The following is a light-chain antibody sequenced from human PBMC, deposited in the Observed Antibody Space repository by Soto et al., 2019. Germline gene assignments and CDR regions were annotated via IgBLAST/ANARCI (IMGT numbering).Light chain of an antibody. J-gene: IGKJ2*01. Sequence: EIVLTQSPGTLSLSPGERATLSCRASQSVSSFYLAWYQQKPGQAPRLLIYGASTRATGIPDRFSGSGSGTDFTLTLSRLEPEDFAVYFCQQYGHSPYTFGQGTKLRMK. V-gene: IGKV3-20*01. CDR1: QSVSSFY. CDR3: QQYGHSPYT. CDR2: GAS.